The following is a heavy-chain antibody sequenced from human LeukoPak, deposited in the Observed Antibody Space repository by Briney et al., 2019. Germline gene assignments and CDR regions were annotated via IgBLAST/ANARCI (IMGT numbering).Heavy chain of an antibody. J-gene: IGHJ6*03. Sequence: GGSLRLSCAASGFTFSNYWMHWVRQAPGKGLVWVSRIKTDGSSTSYADAVKGRFTISRDNAKNTVYLQMNSLRAEDTAVYYCARGDYDFWSGYPYYYYYMDVWGKGTTVTVSS. CDR2: IKTDGSST. CDR3: ARGDYDFWSGYPYYYYYMDV. CDR1: GFTFSNYW. D-gene: IGHD3-3*01. V-gene: IGHV3-74*01.